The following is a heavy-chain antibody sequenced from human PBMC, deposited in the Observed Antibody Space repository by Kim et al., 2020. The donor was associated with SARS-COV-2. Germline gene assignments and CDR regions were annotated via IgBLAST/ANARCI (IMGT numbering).Heavy chain of an antibody. CDR3: ARELEGAIGY. CDR2: T. J-gene: IGHJ4*02. V-gene: IGHV4-4*02. Sequence: TNYNPSLKSRVTISVDKSKNQFSLKLSSVTAADTAVYYCARELEGAIGYWGQGTLVTVSS. D-gene: IGHD1-26*01.